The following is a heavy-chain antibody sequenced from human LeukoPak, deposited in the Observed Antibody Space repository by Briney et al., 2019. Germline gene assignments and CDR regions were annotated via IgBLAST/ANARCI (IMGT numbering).Heavy chain of an antibody. J-gene: IGHJ5*02. D-gene: IGHD4-11*01. CDR1: GGSISSHY. V-gene: IGHV4-59*11. CDR3: ARDRLQWFDP. CDR2: IYYSGST. Sequence: SETLSLTCTVSGGSISSHYWSWIRQPPGKGLEWIGYIYYSGSTNYNPSLKSRVTISVDTPKDQFSLKLSSVTAADTAVYYCARDRLQWFDPWGQGTLVTVSS.